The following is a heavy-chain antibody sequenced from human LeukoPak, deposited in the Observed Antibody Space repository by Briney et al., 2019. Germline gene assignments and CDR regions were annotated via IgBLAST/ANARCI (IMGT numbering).Heavy chain of an antibody. D-gene: IGHD1-7*01. CDR2: IYYSGST. Sequence: SGTLSLTCTVSGGSISSSSYCWGWIRQPPGKGLEWVGSIYYSGSTYYNPSLKSRVTISVDTSKNQFSLKLSSVTAADTAVYYCATRDGTTLFSSLSFDYWGQGTLVTVSS. J-gene: IGHJ4*02. V-gene: IGHV4-39*01. CDR3: ATRDGTTLFSSLSFDY. CDR1: GGSISSSSYC.